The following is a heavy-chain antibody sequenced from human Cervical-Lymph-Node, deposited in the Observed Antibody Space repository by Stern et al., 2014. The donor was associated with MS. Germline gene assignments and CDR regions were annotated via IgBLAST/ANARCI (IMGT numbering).Heavy chain of an antibody. D-gene: IGHD6-19*01. J-gene: IGHJ4*02. V-gene: IGHV4-39*01. Sequence: QVQLQESGPGLVKPSETLSLTCTVSGGSISSSSYYWGWIRQPPGKGLEWIGSIYYSGRTFYNTSLKSRVTISLDTSTKPVSLKLISVPAADTALYYCARHKGSGLRNFDYWGQGTLVTVSS. CDR2: IYYSGRT. CDR1: GGSISSSSYY. CDR3: ARHKGSGLRNFDY.